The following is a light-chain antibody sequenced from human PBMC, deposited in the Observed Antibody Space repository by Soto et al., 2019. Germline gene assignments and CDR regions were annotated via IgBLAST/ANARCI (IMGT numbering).Light chain of an antibody. J-gene: IGKJ2*01. V-gene: IGKV1-9*01. CDR3: QQLDSYPYT. CDR1: HGIATN. Sequence: DIQLTQSPSFLSASVGDRVTIACRASHGIATNLAWYRQNLCQVPDLLIYAASTLQRVAPSRFSGSGSGAEFTLTISGLQPEDFANYYCQQLDSYPYTFGQGTKVEI. CDR2: AAS.